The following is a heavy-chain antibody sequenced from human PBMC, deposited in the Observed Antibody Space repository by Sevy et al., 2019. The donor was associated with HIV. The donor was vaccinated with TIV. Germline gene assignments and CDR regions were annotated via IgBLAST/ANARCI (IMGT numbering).Heavy chain of an antibody. Sequence: GGSLRFSCAASGFTFSSYVMHWVRQAPGKGLEWVALIWYDGTIKYYADSVKGRFTISRDNSKDTLFLQMNSLTPEDTAVSYCARGGGYCGGDCYSIDYRGQGALVTVSS. CDR1: GFTFSSYV. J-gene: IGHJ4*02. CDR3: ARGGGYCGGDCYSIDY. D-gene: IGHD2-21*02. V-gene: IGHV3-33*08. CDR2: IWYDGTIK.